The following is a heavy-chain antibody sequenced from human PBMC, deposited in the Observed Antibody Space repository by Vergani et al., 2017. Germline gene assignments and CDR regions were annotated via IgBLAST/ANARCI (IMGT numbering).Heavy chain of an antibody. CDR3: AKGQVVAPTKPYXFDY. Sequence: EVQLLESGGGLVQPGGSLRLSCAASGFTFSSYAMSWVRQAPGKGLEWVSAISGSGGSAYYADSVKGRFTISRDNSKNTLYLQMNSLRAEDTAVYYCAKGQVVAPTKPYXFDYWGQGTLVTVSS. CDR2: ISGSGGSA. J-gene: IGHJ4*02. CDR1: GFTFSSYA. D-gene: IGHD2-15*01. V-gene: IGHV3-23*01.